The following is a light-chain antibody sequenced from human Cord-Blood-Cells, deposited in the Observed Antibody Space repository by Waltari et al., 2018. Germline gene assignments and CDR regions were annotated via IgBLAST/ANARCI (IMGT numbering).Light chain of an antibody. CDR2: RAS. CDR1: QSVSSSY. CDR3: QQYGSSPYS. V-gene: IGKV3-20*01. Sequence: DIVLTQSPGNLSLSPGERATLSCRASQSVSSSYFTWYQQKPGQSPRLLIYRASSRATGIPDRFSGSGSGTDFTLTISRLEPEDFAVYYCQQYGSSPYSFGQGTKLEIK. J-gene: IGKJ2*03.